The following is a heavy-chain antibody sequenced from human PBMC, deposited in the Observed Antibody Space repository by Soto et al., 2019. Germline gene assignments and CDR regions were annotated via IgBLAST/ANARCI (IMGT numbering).Heavy chain of an antibody. D-gene: IGHD3-10*01. J-gene: IGHJ4*02. CDR2: ISAYNGNT. Sequence: QVQLVQSGAEVKKPGASVKVSCKASGYTFTSYGISWVRQAPGQGLEWMGWISAYNGNTNYAQKLQGRVTMTTDTXXXXXXXXXXXXXSDXTAVYYCARGPFDFDYWGQGTLVTVSS. CDR3: ARGPFDFDY. V-gene: IGHV1-18*01. CDR1: GYTFTSYG.